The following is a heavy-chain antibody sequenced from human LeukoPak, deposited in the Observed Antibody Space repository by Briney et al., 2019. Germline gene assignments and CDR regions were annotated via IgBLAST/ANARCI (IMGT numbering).Heavy chain of an antibody. J-gene: IGHJ5*02. CDR3: ARHDWFDP. CDR2: INWNGGST. D-gene: IGHD3-3*01. CDR1: GFTFDDYG. V-gene: IGHV3-20*04. Sequence: GGSLRLSCAASGFTFDDYGMSWVRQAPGRGLEWVSGINWNGGSTGYADSVKGRFTISRDSSKNTLYLQMNSLRAEDTAVYYCARHDWFDPWGQGTLVTVSP.